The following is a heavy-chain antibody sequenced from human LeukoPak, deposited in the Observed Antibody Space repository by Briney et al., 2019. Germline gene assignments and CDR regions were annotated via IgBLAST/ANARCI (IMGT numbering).Heavy chain of an antibody. CDR1: GGTFNDYG. J-gene: IGHJ4*02. CDR3: ARVGYYDSSGPLDY. CDR2: INWNGGST. V-gene: IGHV3-20*04. D-gene: IGHD3-22*01. Sequence: GGSLRLSCAASGGTFNDYGMSWVRHAPGKGLELVSGINWNGGSTAYADPLKSRFTISRDNAKNSLYLQMNSLRAEDTALYYCARVGYYDSSGPLDYWGQGTLVTVSS.